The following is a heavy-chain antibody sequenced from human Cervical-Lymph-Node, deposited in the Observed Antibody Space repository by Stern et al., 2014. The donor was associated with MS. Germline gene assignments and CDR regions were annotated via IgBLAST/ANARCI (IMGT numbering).Heavy chain of an antibody. D-gene: IGHD1-1*01. CDR2: VIPGNGDT. CDR3: ARDQTSTEKGLDY. Sequence: VQLVESGAELKKPGASVKVSCKAFGYTFTSYAIHWVRQAPGQRLEWVGWVIPGNGDTRYARNLQGRVTINRATSANTAYMELNSLRSEDTAIYYCARDQTSTEKGLDYWGQGTLVTVSS. CDR1: GYTFTSYA. V-gene: IGHV1-3*01. J-gene: IGHJ4*02.